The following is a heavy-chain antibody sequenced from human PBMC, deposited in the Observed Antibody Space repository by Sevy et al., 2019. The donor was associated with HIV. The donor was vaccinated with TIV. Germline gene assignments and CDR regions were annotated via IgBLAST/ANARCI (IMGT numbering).Heavy chain of an antibody. V-gene: IGHV3-7*01. CDR1: GFTLSSYW. D-gene: IGHD6-13*01. CDR3: VRARAAAQSY. J-gene: IGHJ4*02. Sequence: GGSLRLSCAASGFTLSSYWVNWVRQAPGKGLEWVANINQDGNKKYYVDSVKGRFTIPRDNIMNSVHLQMNSLRAEDTAVYYCVRARAAAQSYWGQGALVTVSS. CDR2: INQDGNKK.